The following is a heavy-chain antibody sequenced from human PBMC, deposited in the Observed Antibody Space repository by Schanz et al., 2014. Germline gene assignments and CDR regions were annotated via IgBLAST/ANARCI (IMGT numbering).Heavy chain of an antibody. V-gene: IGHV1-46*03. CDR2: INPSGGST. CDR3: ARDGVDAAAGGNY. CDR1: GYTFTSDS. J-gene: IGHJ4*02. Sequence: QVQLVQSGAEVKKPGASVKVSCKASGYTFTSDSMHWVRQAPGQGLEWKGMINPSGGSTTYAQKFQGRDAMTRDTSTSTVYMELSSLRSEDTAVYYCARDGVDAAAGGNYWGQGTLVTVSS. D-gene: IGHD6-13*01.